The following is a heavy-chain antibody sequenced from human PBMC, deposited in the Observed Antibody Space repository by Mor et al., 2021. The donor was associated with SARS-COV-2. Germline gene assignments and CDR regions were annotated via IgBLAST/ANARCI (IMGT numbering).Heavy chain of an antibody. Sequence: YYADSVKGRFTISRDNAKNSLYLQMNSLRAEDTAVYYCARGDFIDHWGQGTLVTVSS. CDR3: ARGDFIDH. J-gene: IGHJ5*02. V-gene: IGHV3-11*01.